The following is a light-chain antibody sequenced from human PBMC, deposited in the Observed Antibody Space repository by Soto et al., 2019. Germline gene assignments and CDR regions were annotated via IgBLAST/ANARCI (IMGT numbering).Light chain of an antibody. V-gene: IGKV1-39*01. CDR3: QQGYSPPYT. CDR1: QSISGY. J-gene: IGKJ2*01. Sequence: DIQMTQSPSSLSASVGDRVTITCRASQSISGYLNWYQQKPGKAPKLLIYSASSLQSGVPSRFSGSGSGTDFTVVISSLQPEDFATYSCQQGYSPPYTFGQGTKLEIK. CDR2: SAS.